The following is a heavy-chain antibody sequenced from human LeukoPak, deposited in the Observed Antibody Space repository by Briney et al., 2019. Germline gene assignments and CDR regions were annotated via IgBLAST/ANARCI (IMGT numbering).Heavy chain of an antibody. D-gene: IGHD2-2*01. CDR1: GFTFNNYY. V-gene: IGHV3-11*01. CDR3: ARDAPVVPAVIGYYYGMDV. J-gene: IGHJ6*02. Sequence: GGSLRLSCAASGFTFNNYYMNWIRQAPGKGLEWVSYISSSGFTIYYADSVKGRFTISRDNAKNSLYLQMNSLRAEDTAVYYCARDAPVVPAVIGYYYGMDVWGQGTTVTVSS. CDR2: ISSSGFTI.